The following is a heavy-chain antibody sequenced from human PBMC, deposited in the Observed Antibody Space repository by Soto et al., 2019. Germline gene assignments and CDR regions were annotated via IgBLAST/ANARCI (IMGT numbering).Heavy chain of an antibody. CDR2: ISGSGSTI. Sequence: PGGSLRLSCAASGFTFSNYGMNWVRQAPGKGLEWVSYISGSGSTIYYADSVKGRFTISRDNAKNSLYLLMDSLRDEDTAVYYCARDPYSSSWEVFDYWGQGTLVTVSS. CDR1: GFTFSNYG. V-gene: IGHV3-48*02. D-gene: IGHD6-13*01. CDR3: ARDPYSSSWEVFDY. J-gene: IGHJ4*02.